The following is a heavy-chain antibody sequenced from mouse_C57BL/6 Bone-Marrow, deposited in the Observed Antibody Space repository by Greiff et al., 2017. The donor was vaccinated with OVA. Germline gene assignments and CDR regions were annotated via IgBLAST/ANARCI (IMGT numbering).Heavy chain of an antibody. J-gene: IGHJ3*01. CDR3: ANLLWYPAWFAY. Sequence: QVQLQQSGAELARPGASVKLSCKASGYTFTSYGISWVKQRTGQGLEWIGEIYPRSGNTYYNEKFKGKATLTADKSSSTAYMELRSLTSEDSAVYVCANLLWYPAWFAYWGQGTLVTVSA. CDR2: IYPRSGNT. CDR1: GYTFTSYG. D-gene: IGHD2-1*01. V-gene: IGHV1-81*01.